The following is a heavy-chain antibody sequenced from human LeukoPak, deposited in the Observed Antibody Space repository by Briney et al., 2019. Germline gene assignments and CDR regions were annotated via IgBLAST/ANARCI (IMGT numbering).Heavy chain of an antibody. V-gene: IGHV3-7*01. J-gene: IGHJ4*02. CDR3: ARDSGSLSFDY. CDR2: IKQDGSEE. D-gene: IGHD3-10*01. CDR1: GFTFSSYW. Sequence: PGGSLRLSCAASGFTFSSYWMSWVRQAPGKGLEWVANIKQDGSEEYYVDSVKGRFTISRDNAKNSLYLQMNSLRAEDTAVYYCARDSGSLSFDYWGQGTLVTVSS.